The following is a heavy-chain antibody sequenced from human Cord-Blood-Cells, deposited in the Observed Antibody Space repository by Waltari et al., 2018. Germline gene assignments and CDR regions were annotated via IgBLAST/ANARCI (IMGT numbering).Heavy chain of an antibody. CDR1: GYTFTSYY. V-gene: IGHV1-46*01. D-gene: IGHD4-17*01. CDR3: ARGGWHDYGDYGGDY. CDR2: INPSGGST. Sequence: QVQLVQSGAEVKKPGASVKVSCTASGYTFTSYYMHSVRHAPGQGLEWMGIINPSGGSTSYAQKFQGRVTMTRDTSTSTVYMELSSLRSEDTAVYYCARGGWHDYGDYGGDYWGQGTLVTISS. J-gene: IGHJ4*02.